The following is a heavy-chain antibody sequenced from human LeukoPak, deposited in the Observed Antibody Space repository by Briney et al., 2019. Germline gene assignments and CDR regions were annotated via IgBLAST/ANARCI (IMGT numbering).Heavy chain of an antibody. V-gene: IGHV3-23*01. Sequence: GGSLRLSCAVAGFTFSSFSMNWVRQAPGKGLEWVSGITGNGATTYYADSVKGRFTISRDNSKNTLYLQLNSMRAEDTAIYYCAKDFAVAAYFDYWGQGTLITVSS. D-gene: IGHD6-19*01. CDR1: GFTFSSFS. J-gene: IGHJ4*02. CDR2: ITGNGATT. CDR3: AKDFAVAAYFDY.